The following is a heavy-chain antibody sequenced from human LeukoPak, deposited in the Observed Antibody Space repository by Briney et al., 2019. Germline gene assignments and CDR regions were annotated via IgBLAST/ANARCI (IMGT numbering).Heavy chain of an antibody. D-gene: IGHD3-22*01. CDR2: IYYSGST. CDR1: GGSISSSSYY. Sequence: SETLSLTCIVSGGSISSSSYYWGWIRQPPGKGLEWIGSIYYSGSTYYNPSIKSRVTISVDTSKDQFSLNLSSVTAADTAVYCCARHSSRVMVVVNNWGQGTLVTVSS. V-gene: IGHV4-39*01. CDR3: ARHSSRVMVVVNN. J-gene: IGHJ4*02.